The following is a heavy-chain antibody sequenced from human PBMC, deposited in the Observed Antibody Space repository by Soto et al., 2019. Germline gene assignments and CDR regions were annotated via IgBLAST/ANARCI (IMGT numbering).Heavy chain of an antibody. D-gene: IGHD6-13*01. J-gene: IGHJ3*02. CDR1: GFTVSSNY. CDR2: IYSGGST. CDR3: ARSSGYSSSWYPDAFDI. V-gene: IGHV3-53*01. Sequence: SLRLSCAASGFTVSSNYMSWVRQAPGKGLEWVSVIYSGGSTYYADSVKGRFTISRDNSKNTLYLQMNSLRAEDTAVYYCARSSGYSSSWYPDAFDIWGQGTMVTVSS.